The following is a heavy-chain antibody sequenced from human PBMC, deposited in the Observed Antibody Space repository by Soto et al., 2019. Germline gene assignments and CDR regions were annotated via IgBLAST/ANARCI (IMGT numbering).Heavy chain of an antibody. CDR1: GGSITDNY. V-gene: IGHV4-59*01. Sequence: QVQLQQSGPGLLKPSETLSLTCSVSGGSITDNYWTWIRQSPGKGLEWVGYIYYTGITNYNPSLKRRVTISLDRSKNQFSLKLDSVTAADTAVYYCARALDYDFWGGRNWFDPWGQGNLVTLSS. CDR3: ARALDYDFWGGRNWFDP. J-gene: IGHJ5*02. D-gene: IGHD3-3*01. CDR2: IYYTGIT.